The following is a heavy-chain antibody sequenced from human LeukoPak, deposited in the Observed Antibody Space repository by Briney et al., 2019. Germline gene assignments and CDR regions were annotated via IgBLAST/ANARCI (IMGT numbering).Heavy chain of an antibody. V-gene: IGHV3-48*01. CDR2: VSGSSSTV. CDR3: VRQFAS. Sequence: GGSLRLSCAASGLTISDSWIHWVRQLPGKRLEWVAYVSGSSSTVYYADSVKGRFTVSRDNGKSSLYLQMNSLRVEDTALYYCVRQFASWGQGTLVTVSS. J-gene: IGHJ4*02. CDR1: GLTISDSW.